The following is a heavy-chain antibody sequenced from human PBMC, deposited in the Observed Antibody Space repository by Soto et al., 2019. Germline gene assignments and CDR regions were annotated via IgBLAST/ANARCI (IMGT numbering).Heavy chain of an antibody. CDR1: GFTFSSYA. CDR2: ISGSGGST. J-gene: IGHJ4*02. V-gene: IGHV3-23*01. D-gene: IGHD3-3*01. Sequence: EVQLLESGGGLVQPGGSLRLSCAASGFTFSSYAMSWVRQAPGKGLEWVSAISGSGGSTYYADSVKGRFTISRDNSKNTLYLQMNSLRAEDTAVYYCAKDFTERGIFGVVIINTVKYYFDYWGQGTLVTVSS. CDR3: AKDFTERGIFGVVIINTVKYYFDY.